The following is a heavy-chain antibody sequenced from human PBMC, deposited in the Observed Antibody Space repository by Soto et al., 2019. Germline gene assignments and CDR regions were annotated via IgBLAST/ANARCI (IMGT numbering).Heavy chain of an antibody. Sequence: GGSLRLSCAASGFTFSSYAMSWVRQAPGKGLGWVSAISGSGGSTYYADSVKGRFTISRDNSKNTLYLQMNRLRAEDTAVYYCAKDRQQLVLGYFQHWGQGTLVTVSS. D-gene: IGHD6-6*01. CDR1: GFTFSSYA. CDR2: ISGSGGST. CDR3: AKDRQQLVLGYFQH. V-gene: IGHV3-23*01. J-gene: IGHJ1*01.